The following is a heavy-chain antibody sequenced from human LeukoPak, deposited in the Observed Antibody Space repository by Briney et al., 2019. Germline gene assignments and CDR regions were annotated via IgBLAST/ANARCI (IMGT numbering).Heavy chain of an antibody. D-gene: IGHD2-15*01. CDR1: GYTFTGYN. Sequence: ASVKVSCKASGYTFTGYNTRWVPQAPGQGLELMGQIFPNSGGTNYDKKFEGTVTMTRDTSISTAYMELSRLRTDDTAVYSCARGYCSGGSCPTFFDYWGQGTLVTVSS. V-gene: IGHV1-2*06. CDR3: ARGYCSGGSCPTFFDY. J-gene: IGHJ4*02. CDR2: IFPNSGGT.